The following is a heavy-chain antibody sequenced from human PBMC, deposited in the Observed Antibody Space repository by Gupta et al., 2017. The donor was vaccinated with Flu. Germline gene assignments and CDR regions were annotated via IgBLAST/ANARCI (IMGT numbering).Heavy chain of an antibody. D-gene: IGHD4-17*01. CDR2: ISKDGRNI. J-gene: IGHJ4*02. V-gene: IGHV3-74*01. Sequence: EVQLVESGGGIVQPGGSLRLSCAASGFTFSTSWMHWVRQPPGKGLVWVSQISKDGRNIDYADFVKGRLTTSRNNAKNTLYLQMNNLRVEDTGVYYCARSYGDFVFDYWGQGTLVTVSS. CDR3: ARSYGDFVFDY. CDR1: GFTFSTSW.